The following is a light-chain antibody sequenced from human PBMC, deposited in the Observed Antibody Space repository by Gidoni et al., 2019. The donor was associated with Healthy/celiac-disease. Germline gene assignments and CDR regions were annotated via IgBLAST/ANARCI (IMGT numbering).Light chain of an antibody. CDR1: SSNIGSNT. CDR3: AAWDDSLNGPV. Sequence: QSVLTQPPSASGTPGQRVTISCSGSSSNIGSNTVNWYQQLPGTAPKLLIHSNNQRPSGFPDRFAGSKSCTSASLAISGLHSEDEADYYCAAWDDSLNGPVFGGGTKLTVL. J-gene: IGLJ2*01. V-gene: IGLV1-44*01. CDR2: SNN.